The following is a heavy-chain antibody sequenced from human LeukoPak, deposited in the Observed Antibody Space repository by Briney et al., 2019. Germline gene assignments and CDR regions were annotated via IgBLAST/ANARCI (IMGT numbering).Heavy chain of an antibody. D-gene: IGHD1-20*01. CDR3: ARDLVVHNWNDENKQV. J-gene: IGHJ4*02. CDR2: ISGSGGST. CDR1: GFTSSTYA. V-gene: IGHV3-23*01. Sequence: GGSLRLSCAASGFTSSTYAMSWVRQAPGKGLEWVSAISGSGGSTYYADSVKGRFTISRDNSKNTLYLQMNSLRAEDTAVYYCARDLVVHNWNDENKQVWGQGTLVTVSS.